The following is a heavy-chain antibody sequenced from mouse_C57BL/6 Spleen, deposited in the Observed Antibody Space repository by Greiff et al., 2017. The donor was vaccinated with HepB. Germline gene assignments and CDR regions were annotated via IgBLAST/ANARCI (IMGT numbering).Heavy chain of an antibody. CDR2: IDPENGDT. J-gene: IGHJ3*01. D-gene: IGHD1-1*01. CDR1: GFNITDDY. Sequence: EVQLQQSGAELVRPGASVKLSCTASGFNITDDYMHWVKQRPEQGLEWIGWIDPENGDTEYASKFQGKATITADTSSNTAYLQLSSLTSEDTAVYYCMGGTVVAPGAWFAYWGQGTLVTVSA. CDR3: MGGTVVAPGAWFAY. V-gene: IGHV14-4*01.